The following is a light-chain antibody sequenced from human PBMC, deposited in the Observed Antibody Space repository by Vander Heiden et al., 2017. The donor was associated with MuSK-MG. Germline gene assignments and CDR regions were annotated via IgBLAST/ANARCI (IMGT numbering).Light chain of an antibody. CDR1: QSVSSR. Sequence: EIVMTQSPATLSVSPGERATLSCRASQSVSSRLAWYQQKPGQAPRLLIYGASTRATGIPARFSGSGSGTEFTLTISSLQSEDFAVYYCQQYNQWPPRTFGGGTKVEIK. J-gene: IGKJ4*01. CDR2: GAS. V-gene: IGKV3-15*01. CDR3: QQYNQWPPRT.